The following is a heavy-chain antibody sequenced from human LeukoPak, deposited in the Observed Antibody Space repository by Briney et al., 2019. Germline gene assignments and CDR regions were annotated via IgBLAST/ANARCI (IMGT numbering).Heavy chain of an antibody. CDR2: IYYSGST. CDR3: ARGPRWLPYFDY. Sequence: PETLSLTCTVSGGSVSTTSYYWSWIRQPPTKGLEWIGYIYYSGSTNYNPSLKSRVTVSVDTSKNQFSLKLSSVTAADTAVYYCARGPRWLPYFDYWGQGTLVTVSS. CDR1: GGSVSTTSYY. J-gene: IGHJ4*02. D-gene: IGHD5-24*01. V-gene: IGHV4-61*01.